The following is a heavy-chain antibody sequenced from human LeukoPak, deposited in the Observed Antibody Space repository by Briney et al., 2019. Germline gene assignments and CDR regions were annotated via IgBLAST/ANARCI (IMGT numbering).Heavy chain of an antibody. CDR2: IYTSGST. CDR3: ARVTGGDSNWFDP. D-gene: IGHD2-21*02. V-gene: IGHV4-61*02. Sequence: SETLSLTCTVSGGSISSGSYYWSWIRQPAGKGLEWIGRIYTSGSTNYNPPLKSRVTISVDTSKNQFSLKLSSVTAADTAVYYCARVTGGDSNWFDPWGQGTLVTVSS. J-gene: IGHJ5*02. CDR1: GGSISSGSYY.